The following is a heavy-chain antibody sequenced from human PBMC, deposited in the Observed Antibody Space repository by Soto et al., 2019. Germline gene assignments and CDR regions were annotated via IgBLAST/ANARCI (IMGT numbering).Heavy chain of an antibody. V-gene: IGHV1-8*01. D-gene: IGHD1-26*01. Sequence: ASVKVSCKASGCTFTSYDINWVRQATGQGLEWMGWVNPNSGNTGYAQKFQGRVTMTRNTSISTAYMELSSLRPEDTAVYYCAIVATHAFDIWGQGTMVTVSS. CDR2: VNPNSGNT. J-gene: IGHJ3*02. CDR1: GCTFTSYD. CDR3: AIVATHAFDI.